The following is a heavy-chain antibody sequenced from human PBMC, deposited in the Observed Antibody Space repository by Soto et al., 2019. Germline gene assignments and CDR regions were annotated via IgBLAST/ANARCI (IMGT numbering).Heavy chain of an antibody. CDR2: IRSKAYGGTT. V-gene: IGHV3-49*03. CDR3: TRYTSTSRYSSFGMDV. CDR1: GFTFGDYA. D-gene: IGHD2-2*01. Sequence: PGGSLRLSCTGSGFTFGDYAMSWSRQAPGKGLEWVGVIRSKAYGGTTESAASVKGRFTISRDDSRSIAYLQMNSLQSEDTGVYYCTRYTSTSRYSSFGMDVWGHGTTVTGSS. J-gene: IGHJ6*02.